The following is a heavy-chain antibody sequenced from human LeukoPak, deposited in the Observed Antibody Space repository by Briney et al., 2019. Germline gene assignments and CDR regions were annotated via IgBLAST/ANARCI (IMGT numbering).Heavy chain of an antibody. D-gene: IGHD3-22*01. CDR3: AHRKNYYDSSVFDN. V-gene: IGHV2-5*02. Sequence: SGPTLVNPTQTLTLTCTFSGFSLNTRGVGVGWIRQPPGRALEWLALIYWDDDRRYSPSLKSRLTITKDTSKSQVVLTMTNMDPVDTATYFCAHRKNYYDSSVFDNWGQGTLVTVSS. CDR1: GFSLNTRGVG. J-gene: IGHJ4*02. CDR2: IYWDDDR.